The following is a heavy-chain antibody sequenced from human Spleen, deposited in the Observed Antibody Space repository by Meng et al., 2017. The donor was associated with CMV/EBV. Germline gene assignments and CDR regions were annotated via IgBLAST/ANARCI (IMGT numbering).Heavy chain of an antibody. D-gene: IGHD6-6*01. CDR1: GFTFSDYG. CDR3: ARGNAYTSSSPQGY. J-gene: IGHJ4*02. Sequence: GGSLRLSCAASGFTFSDYGMNWVRQAPGKGLEWVSSISNSGSSSYIYYADSVKGRFTISRDNAKNSLYLQMNSLRAEDTAVYYCARGNAYTSSSPQGYWGQGALVTVSS. CDR2: ISNSGSSSYI. V-gene: IGHV3-21*01.